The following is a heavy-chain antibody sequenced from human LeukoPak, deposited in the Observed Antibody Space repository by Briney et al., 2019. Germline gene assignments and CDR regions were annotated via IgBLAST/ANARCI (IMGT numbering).Heavy chain of an antibody. D-gene: IGHD2-21*02. V-gene: IGHV4-59*01. Sequence: SETLSLTCTVSGRSISSYYWSWIPQPPGKGLECIGYIYYSGSTNYNPSLKSRVTISVDTSKNQFSLKLSSVTAADTAVYYCARVTSPHAFDIWGQGTMVTVSS. CDR2: IYYSGST. CDR3: ARVTSPHAFDI. J-gene: IGHJ3*02. CDR1: GRSISSYY.